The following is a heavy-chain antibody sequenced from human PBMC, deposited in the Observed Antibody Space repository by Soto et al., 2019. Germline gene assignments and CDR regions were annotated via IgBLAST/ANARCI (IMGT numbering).Heavy chain of an antibody. Sequence: EVQLVESGGGLVQPGRSLRLSCAASGFTFDDYAMHWVRQVPGKGLEWVSGINWNSGSIGDADSVKGRFAISRDNAKNSLHLQMNSLRAEDTAFYYCVKDESINWYSGHFRHWGQGTLVTVSS. J-gene: IGHJ1*01. V-gene: IGHV3-9*01. CDR3: VKDESINWYSGHFRH. D-gene: IGHD6-13*01. CDR2: INWNSGSI. CDR1: GFTFDDYA.